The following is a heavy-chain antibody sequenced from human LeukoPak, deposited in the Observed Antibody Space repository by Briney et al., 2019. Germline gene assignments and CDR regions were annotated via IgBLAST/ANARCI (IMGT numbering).Heavy chain of an antibody. CDR2: TKQDGSEK. Sequence: GGSLRLSCEASGFTFTNYWMSWVRQAPGKGLEWVANTKQDGSEKYYVDSVKGRFAISRDNAKNSLYLQMNSLRAEDSAVYYCARERNTAIVTAFDIWGQGTKVTVSS. CDR1: GFTFTNYW. J-gene: IGHJ3*02. V-gene: IGHV3-7*01. D-gene: IGHD5-18*01. CDR3: ARERNTAIVTAFDI.